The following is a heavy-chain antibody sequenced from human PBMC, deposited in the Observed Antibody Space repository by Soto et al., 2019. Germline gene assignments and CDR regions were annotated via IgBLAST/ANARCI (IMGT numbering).Heavy chain of an antibody. CDR1: GGSISSSNW. CDR3: ARLPHDYGDYDVRHTYYYGMDV. Sequence: SETLSLTCAVSGGSISSSNWWSWVRQPPGXGLEWIGEIYHSGSTNYNPSLKSRVTISVDKSKNQFSLKLSSVTAADTAVYYCARLPHDYGDYDVRHTYYYGMDVWGQGTTVTVSS. V-gene: IGHV4-4*02. CDR2: IYHSGST. J-gene: IGHJ6*02. D-gene: IGHD4-17*01.